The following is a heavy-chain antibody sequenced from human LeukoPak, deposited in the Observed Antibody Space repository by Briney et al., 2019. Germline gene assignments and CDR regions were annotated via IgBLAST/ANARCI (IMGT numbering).Heavy chain of an antibody. CDR1: GDSISSNNGA. J-gene: IGHJ4*02. D-gene: IGHD3-9*01. V-gene: IGHV6-1*01. CDR3: ARDVGTTGWHTFDY. CDR2: TYYRSKWYN. Sequence: SQTLSLTCAISGDSISSNNGAWNWIRQSPSRGLEWLGRTYYRSKWYNDYAESLISRITISPVTSKNQFSLQLYSVTPEDTAVYYCARDVGTTGWHTFDYWGQGTLVTVSS.